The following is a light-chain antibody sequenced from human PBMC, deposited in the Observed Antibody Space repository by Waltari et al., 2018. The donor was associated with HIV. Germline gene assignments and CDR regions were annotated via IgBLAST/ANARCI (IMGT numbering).Light chain of an antibody. V-gene: IGLV3-25*03. J-gene: IGLJ3*02. CDR3: QSADVSSISWV. CDR2: KDT. CDR1: SLSKQY. Sequence: SDELTQPPSVSVSPGQKARITCSGDSLSKQYSCWYQQKPGQAPVLLIYKDTERPSGIPERFSGSSSGTKVTLTISGVQAEDEADYYCQSADVSSISWVFGRGTKLTVL.